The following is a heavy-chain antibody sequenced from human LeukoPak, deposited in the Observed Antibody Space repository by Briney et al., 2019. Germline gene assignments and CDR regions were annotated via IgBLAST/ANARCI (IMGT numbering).Heavy chain of an antibody. V-gene: IGHV3-74*01. CDR2: INSDVSST. D-gene: IGHD6-13*01. Sequence: GGSLRLSCAASGFTFSSYWMHWVRQAPGKGLVWVSRINSDVSSTSYADSVKGRFTISRDNAKNTLYLQMNSLRAEDTAVYYCARGSSSWGDYFDFWGQGTLVAVSS. CDR1: GFTFSSYW. CDR3: ARGSSSWGDYFDF. J-gene: IGHJ4*02.